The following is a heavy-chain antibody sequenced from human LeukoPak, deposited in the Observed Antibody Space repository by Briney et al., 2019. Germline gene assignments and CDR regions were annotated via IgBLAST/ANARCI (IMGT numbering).Heavy chain of an antibody. J-gene: IGHJ4*02. Sequence: PGRSLRLSCAASGFTFSSYAMHWVRQAPGKGLEWVAVISYDGSNKYYADSVKGRFTISRDNSKNTLYLQMNSLRAEDTAVYYCASSLTPVTPYSYGLIRDYWGQGTLVTVSS. V-gene: IGHV3-30-3*01. CDR2: ISYDGSNK. D-gene: IGHD5-18*01. CDR1: GFTFSSYA. CDR3: ASSLTPVTPYSYGLIRDY.